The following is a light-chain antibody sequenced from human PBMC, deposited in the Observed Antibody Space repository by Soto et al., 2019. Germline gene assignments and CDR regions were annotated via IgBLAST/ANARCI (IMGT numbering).Light chain of an antibody. Sequence: DIQLTQSRSSLSASVGDRVTITCRASEGIGNYLAWFQKKPGKAPQSLIYGASTLQSGVPSKFGGSGSGTDFSLTTSSLQPEDFATYYCQQYSSYPPTFGGGTKVEIK. CDR1: EGIGNY. J-gene: IGKJ4*01. CDR2: GAS. V-gene: IGKV1-16*02. CDR3: QQYSSYPPT.